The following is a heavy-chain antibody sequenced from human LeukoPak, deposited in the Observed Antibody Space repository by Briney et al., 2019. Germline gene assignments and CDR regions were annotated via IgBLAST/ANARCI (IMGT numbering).Heavy chain of an antibody. D-gene: IGHD6-19*01. J-gene: IGHJ4*02. CDR1: GLTVSSNY. V-gene: IGHV3-23*01. Sequence: GGSLRLSCAASGLTVSSNYMNWVRQAPGKGLEWVSAISGSGGTTYYADSVKGRFTISRDNSKNTVYLQINSLRAEDTAVYYCAKDHLPGIVVADRDYWGQGTLVTVSS. CDR2: ISGSGGTT. CDR3: AKDHLPGIVVADRDY.